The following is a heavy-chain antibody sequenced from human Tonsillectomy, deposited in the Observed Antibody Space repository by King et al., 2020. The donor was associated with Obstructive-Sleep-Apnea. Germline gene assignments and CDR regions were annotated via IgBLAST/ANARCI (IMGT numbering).Heavy chain of an antibody. J-gene: IGHJ5*02. CDR3: ARVGGPYGDYGVFRFDP. D-gene: IGHD4-17*01. CDR2: INEGGGER. CDR1: GFTFSSYW. V-gene: IGHV3-7*03. Sequence: VQLVESGGGVVQPGGSLRLSCAASGFTFSSYWMGWVRQAPGKGLEWVANINEGGGERNYVDSVKGGFTISRDNAKNSLFLQMNSLRAEDTAVYYCARVGGPYGDYGVFRFDPWGQETLVTVSS.